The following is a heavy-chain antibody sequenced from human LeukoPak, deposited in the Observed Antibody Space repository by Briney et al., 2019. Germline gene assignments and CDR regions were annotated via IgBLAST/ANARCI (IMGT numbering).Heavy chain of an antibody. CDR3: ARVPENVRVYGIAVAGTPLLDY. CDR2: ISAYNGNT. D-gene: IGHD6-19*01. V-gene: IGHV1-18*01. Sequence: ASVKVSCKASGYTFTSYGISWVRQAPGQGLEWMGWISAYNGNTNYAQKLQGRVTMTTDTSTSTAYMELRSLGSDDTAVYYCARVPENVRVYGIAVAGTPLLDYWGQGTLVTVSS. CDR1: GYTFTSYG. J-gene: IGHJ4*02.